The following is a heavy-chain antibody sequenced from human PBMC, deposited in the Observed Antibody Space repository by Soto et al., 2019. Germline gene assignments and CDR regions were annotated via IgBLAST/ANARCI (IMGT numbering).Heavy chain of an antibody. Sequence: QVQLVQSGAEVKRPGASVKVSCKASGYDFTNWGLSWVRQAPGQGPEWMGWISGYNGNTNYAQKFQGRVTMTTDTFTTTGYMELWGLTSDDTAVYYCARGIVGRAEMAAVLSDYWGQGTLVTVSS. CDR2: ISGYNGNT. V-gene: IGHV1-18*01. CDR3: ARGIVGRAEMAAVLSDY. J-gene: IGHJ4*02. CDR1: GYDFTNWG. D-gene: IGHD3-3*02.